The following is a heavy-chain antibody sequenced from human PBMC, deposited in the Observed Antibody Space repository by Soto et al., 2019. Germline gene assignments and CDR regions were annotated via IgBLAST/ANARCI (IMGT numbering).Heavy chain of an antibody. J-gene: IGHJ5*02. Sequence: QVQLVESGGGVVQPGRSLRLSCAASGFTFSSYGMHWVRQAPGKGLEWVAVISYDGSNKYYADSVKGRFTISRDNSKHTVYLQMNSLRAKDRAVYYGANVLCRGDINGWFDRWGEGTLVAVCS. V-gene: IGHV3-30*18. CDR3: ANVLCRGDINGWFDR. CDR1: GFTFSSYG. CDR2: ISYDGSNK. D-gene: IGHD3-10*01.